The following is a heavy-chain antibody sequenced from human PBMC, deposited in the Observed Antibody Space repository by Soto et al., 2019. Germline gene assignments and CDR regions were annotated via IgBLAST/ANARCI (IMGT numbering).Heavy chain of an antibody. V-gene: IGHV1-69*06. CDR3: ARGGYTSSPRGLDYYYGMDV. CDR2: IIPIFGTA. D-gene: IGHD6-13*01. J-gene: IGHJ6*02. CDR1: GGTFSSYA. Sequence: SVKVSCKASGGTFSSYAISWVRQAPGQGLEWMGGIIPIFGTANYAQKFQGRVTITAVKSTSTAYMELSSLRSEDTAVYYCARGGYTSSPRGLDYYYGMDVWGQGTTVTVSS.